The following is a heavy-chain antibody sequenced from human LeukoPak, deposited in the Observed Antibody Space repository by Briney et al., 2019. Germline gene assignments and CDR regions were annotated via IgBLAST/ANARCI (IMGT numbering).Heavy chain of an antibody. J-gene: IGHJ6*02. CDR2: INHGGST. Sequence: SETLSLTCAVYGGSFSGYYWSWIRQPPGKGLEWIGEINHGGSTNYNPSLKSRVTISVDTSKNQFSLKLSSVTAADTAVYYCARARITMVRGVTLYYYYGMDVWGQGTTVTVSS. D-gene: IGHD3-10*01. CDR1: GGSFSGYY. V-gene: IGHV4-34*01. CDR3: ARARITMVRGVTLYYYYGMDV.